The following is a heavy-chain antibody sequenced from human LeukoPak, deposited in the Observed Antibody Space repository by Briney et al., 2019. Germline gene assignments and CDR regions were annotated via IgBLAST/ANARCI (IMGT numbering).Heavy chain of an antibody. CDR1: GFTFNSYS. J-gene: IGHJ4*02. CDR2: ISSSSSTI. Sequence: GGSLRLSCAASGFTFNSYSMNWVRQAPGKGLEWVSYISSSSSTIYYADSVKGRFTISRDNAKNSLYLQMNSLRDEDTAVYYCARDPPPYYYGSGSYFWGQGTLVTVSS. V-gene: IGHV3-48*02. D-gene: IGHD3-10*01. CDR3: ARDPPPYYYGSGSYF.